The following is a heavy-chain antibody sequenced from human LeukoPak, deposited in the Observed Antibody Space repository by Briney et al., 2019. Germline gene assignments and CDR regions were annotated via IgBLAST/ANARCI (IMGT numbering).Heavy chain of an antibody. D-gene: IGHD3-16*01. CDR3: ARAADVADY. J-gene: IGHJ4*02. V-gene: IGHV3-7*01. CDR1: GFTVSTNY. CDR2: INPDGSIK. Sequence: GGSLRLSCAASGFTVSTNYMSWVRQAPGKGLEWVANINPDGSIKFYADSVKGRFTISRDNARNSVYPQMNSLRGEDTAVYYCARAADVADYWGQGTLVAVSS.